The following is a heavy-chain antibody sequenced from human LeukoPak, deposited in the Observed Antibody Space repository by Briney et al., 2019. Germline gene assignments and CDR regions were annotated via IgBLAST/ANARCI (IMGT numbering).Heavy chain of an antibody. D-gene: IGHD1-7*01. Sequence: VASVKVSCKASGYTFTSYYMHWVRQAPGQGLEWMGIINPSGGSTSYAQKCQGRVTMTRDTSTSTVYMELSSLRSEDTAVYYCARVVGITGTTDYWGQGTLVTVSS. CDR1: GYTFTSYY. V-gene: IGHV1-46*01. J-gene: IGHJ4*02. CDR2: INPSGGST. CDR3: ARVVGITGTTDY.